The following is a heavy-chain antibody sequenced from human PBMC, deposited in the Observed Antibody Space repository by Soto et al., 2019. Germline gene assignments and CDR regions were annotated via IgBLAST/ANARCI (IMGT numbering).Heavy chain of an antibody. CDR3: TKASGAYLSFPWFDP. D-gene: IGHD3-16*02. V-gene: IGHV3-23*01. CDR1: GFTFSNYA. CDR2: ITGSGDGT. Sequence: GGSLRLSCAASGFTFSNYAMNWVRQIPGQGPEWVASITGSGDGTFYADSVKGRFSISRDNSNDTLYQQMNSLRAEDTAFYYCTKASGAYLSFPWFDPWGLGTLVTVSS. J-gene: IGHJ5*02.